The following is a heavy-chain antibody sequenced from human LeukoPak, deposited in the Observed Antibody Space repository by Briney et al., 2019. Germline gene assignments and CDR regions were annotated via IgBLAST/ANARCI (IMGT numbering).Heavy chain of an antibody. V-gene: IGHV3-9*01. CDR2: ISWNSGSI. J-gene: IGHJ4*02. Sequence: PGRSLRLSCAASGFTFSSYAMHWVRQAPGKGLEWVSGISWNSGSIGYADSVKGRFTISRDNAKNSLYLQMNSLRAEDTALYYCAKALEDFDWLFAPLDYWGQGTLVTVSS. CDR3: AKALEDFDWLFAPLDY. CDR1: GFTFSSYA. D-gene: IGHD3-9*01.